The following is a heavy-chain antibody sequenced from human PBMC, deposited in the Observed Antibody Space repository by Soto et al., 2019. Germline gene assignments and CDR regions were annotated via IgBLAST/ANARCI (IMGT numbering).Heavy chain of an antibody. J-gene: IGHJ4*02. CDR2: ISYSGST. Sequence: PSETLSLTCTVSGGSVSTSSDFWDWLRQPPGKGLEWIGSISYSGSTYYNPSLKSRVTISIDTSKNQFSLKLSSVTAPDTAVYYCARHQFSRHFRGPFDYWGQGTLVTVSS. D-gene: IGHD3-3*02. V-gene: IGHV4-39*01. CDR3: ARHQFSRHFRGPFDY. CDR1: GGSVSTSSDF.